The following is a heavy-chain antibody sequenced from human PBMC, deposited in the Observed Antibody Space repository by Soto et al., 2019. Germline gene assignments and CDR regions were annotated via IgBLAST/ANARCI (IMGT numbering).Heavy chain of an antibody. CDR2: IIPILGIA. V-gene: IGHV1-69*02. Sequence: ASVKVSCKASGGTFGSYTISWVRQAPGQGLEWMGRIIPILGIANYAQKFQGRVTITTDKSTSTAYMELSSLRSEDTAVYYCASGKDDSPKPDAFDIWGQGTMVTVSS. J-gene: IGHJ3*02. CDR1: GGTFGSYT. D-gene: IGHD1-1*01. CDR3: ASGKDDSPKPDAFDI.